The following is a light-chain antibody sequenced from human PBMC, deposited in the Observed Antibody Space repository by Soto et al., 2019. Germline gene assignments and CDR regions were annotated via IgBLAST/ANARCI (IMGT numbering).Light chain of an antibody. J-gene: IGLJ3*02. Sequence: QPVLTQSPSASASLGASVKLTCTLSSGHSSYAIAWHQQQPEKGPRYLMKVNSDGSHNKGDGIPDRFSGSSSGAERYLTISSLQSEDEADYYCQTWGTRITRVFGGGTKLTVL. V-gene: IGLV4-69*01. CDR1: SGHSSYA. CDR2: VNSDGSH. CDR3: QTWGTRITRV.